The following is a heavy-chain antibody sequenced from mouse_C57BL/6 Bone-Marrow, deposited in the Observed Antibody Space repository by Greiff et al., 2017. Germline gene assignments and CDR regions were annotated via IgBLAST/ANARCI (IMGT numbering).Heavy chain of an antibody. Sequence: EVQLQQSGTVLARPGASVKMSCKTSGYTFTSYWMHWVKQRPGQGLEWIGAIYPGNSDTSYNQKFKGKAKLTAVTSASTAYMELSSLTNEDSAVYYCFITTVVSVYWYFDVWGTGTTVTVSS. D-gene: IGHD1-1*01. J-gene: IGHJ1*03. CDR1: GYTFTSYW. CDR3: FITTVVSVYWYFDV. V-gene: IGHV1-5*01. CDR2: IYPGNSDT.